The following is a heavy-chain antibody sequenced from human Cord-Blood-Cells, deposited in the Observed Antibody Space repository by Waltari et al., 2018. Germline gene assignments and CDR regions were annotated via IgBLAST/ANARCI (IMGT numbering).Heavy chain of an antibody. CDR1: GGPISSSRYS. V-gene: IGHV4-39*07. D-gene: IGHD2-15*01. CDR2: IYYSGST. J-gene: IGHJ4*02. CDR3: ARLGKDCSGGSCYDY. Sequence: QLQLQESGPGLVKPSETLSLTCTVSGGPISSSRYSWGWTRQPPGKGLEWIGSIYYSGSTYYNPSLKSRVTISVDTSKNQFSLKLSSVTAADTAVYYCARLGKDCSGGSCYDYWGQGTLVTVSS.